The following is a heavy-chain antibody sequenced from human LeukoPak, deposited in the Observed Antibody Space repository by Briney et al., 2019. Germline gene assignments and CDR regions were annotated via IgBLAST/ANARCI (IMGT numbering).Heavy chain of an antibody. Sequence: GRSLRLSCAASGFTFSSYGMHWVRQAPGKGLEWVAVIWYDGSNKYYADSVKGRFTISRDNSKNTLYLQMNSLRAEDPAVYYCATESYSGSSPGFDYWGQGTLVTVSS. D-gene: IGHD1-26*01. J-gene: IGHJ4*02. CDR1: GFTFSSYG. CDR2: IWYDGSNK. CDR3: ATESYSGSSPGFDY. V-gene: IGHV3-33*01.